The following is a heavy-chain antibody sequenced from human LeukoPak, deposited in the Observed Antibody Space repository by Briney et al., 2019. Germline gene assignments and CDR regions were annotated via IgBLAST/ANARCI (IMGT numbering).Heavy chain of an antibody. D-gene: IGHD3-3*01. CDR2: INHSGST. J-gene: IGHJ4*02. CDR1: GGSFSGYY. V-gene: IGHV4-34*01. CDR3: ASGDYDLGY. Sequence: SETLSLTCAVYGGSFSGYYWSWIRQPPGKGLEWIGEINHSGSTNYNPSLKSRVTISVDTSKNQFSLKLSSVTAADTAVYYCASGDYDLGYWGQGTLVTVSS.